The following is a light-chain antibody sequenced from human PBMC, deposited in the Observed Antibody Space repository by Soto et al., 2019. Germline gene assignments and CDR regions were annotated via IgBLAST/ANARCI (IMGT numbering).Light chain of an antibody. J-gene: IGKJ1*01. CDR1: QTISSW. CDR3: HHYNSYSEA. Sequence: DIQMTQSPSTLSGSVGDSVTITCRASQTISSWLAWYQQKPGKAPKLLIYKASTLKSGVPSRFSGSGSGTEFTLTISSLQPDDFATYYCHHYNSYSEAFGQGTKVDIK. CDR2: KAS. V-gene: IGKV1-5*03.